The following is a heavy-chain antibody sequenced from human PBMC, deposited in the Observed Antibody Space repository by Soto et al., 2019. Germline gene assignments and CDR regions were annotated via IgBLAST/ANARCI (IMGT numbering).Heavy chain of an antibody. CDR1: GFTFSSYA. CDR2: ISGSGGST. J-gene: IGHJ4*02. V-gene: IGHV3-23*01. CDR3: AKTSGYYSFDYDY. D-gene: IGHD3-22*01. Sequence: EVQLLESGGGLVQPGGSLRLSCAASGFTFSSYAMSWVRQAPGKGLEWVSAISGSGGSTYYANSVKGRFTISRDNSQNTLYLQMNRLIAEDTAVYYCAKTSGYYSFDYDYWGQGTLVTVSS.